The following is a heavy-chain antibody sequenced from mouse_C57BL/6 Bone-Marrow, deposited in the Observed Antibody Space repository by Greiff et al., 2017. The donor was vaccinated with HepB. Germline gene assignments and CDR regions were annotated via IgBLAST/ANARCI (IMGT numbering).Heavy chain of an antibody. CDR3: AIYYYGSSYFFDY. D-gene: IGHD1-1*01. J-gene: IGHJ2*01. Sequence: QVQLQQPGAELVMPGASVKLSCKASGYTFTSYWMHWVKQRPGQGLEWIGEIDPSDSYTNYNKKFKGKSTLTVDKSSSTAYMQLSSLTSEDSAVYYCAIYYYGSSYFFDYWGQGTTLTVSS. V-gene: IGHV1-69*01. CDR1: GYTFTSYW. CDR2: IDPSDSYT.